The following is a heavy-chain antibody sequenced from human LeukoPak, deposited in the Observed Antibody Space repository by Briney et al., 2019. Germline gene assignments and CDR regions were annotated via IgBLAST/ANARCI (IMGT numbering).Heavy chain of an antibody. CDR2: IYTSGST. D-gene: IGHD6-13*01. V-gene: IGHV4-4*07. J-gene: IGHJ4*02. Sequence: PSETLSLTCTVSGGSISSHYWSWIRQPAGKGPEWIGRIYTSGSTNYNPSLKSRVTMSVDTSKNQFSLKLSSVTAADTAVYYCARDGSSSWYFDYWGQGTLVTVSS. CDR1: GGSISSHY. CDR3: ARDGSSSWYFDY.